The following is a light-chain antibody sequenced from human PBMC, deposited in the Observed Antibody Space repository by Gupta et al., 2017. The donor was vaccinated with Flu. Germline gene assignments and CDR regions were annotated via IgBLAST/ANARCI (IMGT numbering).Light chain of an antibody. CDR1: SANIGGGFC. V-gene: IGLV1-40*01. Sequence: SVLTQPPSVSGAPGQRYTIPFTWCSANIGGGFCVQWDPHLQVAAPKLLIFDNRYRPSGGPDRFSGCRSGTAASLSITGLQAEDEANYYCQSQDNSRSGWVFGGGTKLTVL. CDR3: QSQDNSRSGWV. J-gene: IGLJ3*02. CDR2: DNR.